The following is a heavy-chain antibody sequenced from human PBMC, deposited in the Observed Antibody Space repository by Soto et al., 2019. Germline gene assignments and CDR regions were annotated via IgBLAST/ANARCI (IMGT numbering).Heavy chain of an antibody. D-gene: IGHD5-12*01. CDR1: GDSISSDHW. CDR2: SDHSGST. Sequence: SETLSLTCAVSGDSISSDHWWGWVRQPPGKGLEWIGESDHSGSTSYSPSLESRVIISIDKSRNQFSLIVTSVTAADTAIYYCARGGSTGYVYWGQGTLVTVS. CDR3: ARGGSTGYVY. J-gene: IGHJ4*02. V-gene: IGHV4-4*02.